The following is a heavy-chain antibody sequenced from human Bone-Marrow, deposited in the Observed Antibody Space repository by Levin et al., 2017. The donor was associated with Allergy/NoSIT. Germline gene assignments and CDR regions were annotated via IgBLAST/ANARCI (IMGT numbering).Heavy chain of an antibody. Sequence: GESLKISCKASGYTFTSYGISWVRQAPGQGLEWMGWISAYNGNTNYAQKLQGRVTMTTDTSTSTAYMELRSLRSDDTAVYYCARDGPPGLVVVVPAAMPGWFDPWGQGTLVTVSS. CDR2: ISAYNGNT. V-gene: IGHV1-18*01. J-gene: IGHJ5*02. D-gene: IGHD2-2*01. CDR3: ARDGPPGLVVVVPAAMPGWFDP. CDR1: GYTFTSYG.